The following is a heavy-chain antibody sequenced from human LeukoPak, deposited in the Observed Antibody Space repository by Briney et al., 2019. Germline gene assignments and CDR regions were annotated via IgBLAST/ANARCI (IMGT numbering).Heavy chain of an antibody. CDR1: GGSISSYY. D-gene: IGHD3-10*01. CDR2: INHSGST. CDR3: ARFEGYYYGMDV. V-gene: IGHV4-34*01. Sequence: SETLSLTCTVSGGSISSYYWSWIRQPPGKGLEWIGEINHSGSTNYNPSLKSRVTISVDTSKNQFSLKLSSVTAADTAVYYCARFEGYYYGMDVWGQGTTVTVSS. J-gene: IGHJ6*02.